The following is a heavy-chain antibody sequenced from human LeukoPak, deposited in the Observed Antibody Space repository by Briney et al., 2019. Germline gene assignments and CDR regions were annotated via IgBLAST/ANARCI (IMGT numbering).Heavy chain of an antibody. CDR2: IYHSGNT. CDR3: ARAQRGSLYNWFDP. Sequence: SETLSLTCTVSGGSISSSSYYWGWIRQPPGKGLEWIGSIYHSGNTYYNPSLKSRVTISVDTSKNQFSLKLSSVTAADTAVYYCARAQRGSLYNWFDPWGQGTLVTVSS. J-gene: IGHJ5*02. V-gene: IGHV4-39*07. D-gene: IGHD1-26*01. CDR1: GGSISSSSYY.